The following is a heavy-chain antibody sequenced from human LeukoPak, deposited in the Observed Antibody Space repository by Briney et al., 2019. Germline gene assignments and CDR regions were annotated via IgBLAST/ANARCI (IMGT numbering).Heavy chain of an antibody. D-gene: IGHD3-22*01. Sequence: PSETLSLTCAVYGGSFSGYYWSWIRQPPGKGLEWIGEINHSGSTNYNPSLKSRVTISVDTSKNQFSLKLSSVTAADTAVYYCASWTRFRATYYYDSSADYWGQGTLVTVSS. CDR1: GGSFSGYY. J-gene: IGHJ4*02. V-gene: IGHV4-34*01. CDR2: INHSGST. CDR3: ASWTRFRATYYYDSSADY.